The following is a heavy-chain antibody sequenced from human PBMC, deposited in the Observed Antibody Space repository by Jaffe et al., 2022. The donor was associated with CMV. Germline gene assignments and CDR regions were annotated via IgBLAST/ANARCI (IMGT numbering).Heavy chain of an antibody. CDR1: GGTFSSYA. V-gene: IGHV1-69*09. D-gene: IGHD3-3*01. CDR3: ARGREIFGVVIIYDAFDI. J-gene: IGHJ3*02. CDR2: IIPILGIA. Sequence: QVQLVQSGAEVKKPGSSVKVSCKASGGTFSSYAISWVRQAPGQGLEWMGRIIPILGIANYAQKFQGRVTITADKSTSTAYMELSSLRSEDTAVYYCARGREIFGVVIIYDAFDIWGQGTMVTVSS.